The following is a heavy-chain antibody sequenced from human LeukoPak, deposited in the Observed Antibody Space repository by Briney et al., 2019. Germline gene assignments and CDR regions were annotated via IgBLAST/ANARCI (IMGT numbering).Heavy chain of an antibody. D-gene: IGHD3/OR15-3a*01. J-gene: IGHJ4*02. CDR1: GFTFSSNA. CDR3: AKDFQGRWTIDY. CDR2: ILSDGNND. Sequence: GGSLRLSCAASGFTFSSNAIHWVRQAPGRGLEWVAMILSDGNNDYYADSVKGRFTISRDNSKNTLYLQMNSLRPEDTAVYYCAKDFQGRWTIDYWGQGTLVTVSP. V-gene: IGHV3-30*18.